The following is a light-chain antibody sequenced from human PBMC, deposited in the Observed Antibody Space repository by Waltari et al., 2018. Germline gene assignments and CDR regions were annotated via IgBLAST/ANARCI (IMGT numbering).Light chain of an antibody. V-gene: IGLV1-44*01. Sequence: QSVLTQPPSASGTPGQRVTISCSGSQYNGGEHVVHWYHQVPGTAPKLVIDRKDQRPSGVPDRFTASKSGTSASLAISGLQSEDEGDYYCATWDDSPTGRWVFGGGTRVTVL. CDR3: ATWDDSPTGRWV. J-gene: IGLJ3*02. CDR1: QYNGGEHV. CDR2: RKD.